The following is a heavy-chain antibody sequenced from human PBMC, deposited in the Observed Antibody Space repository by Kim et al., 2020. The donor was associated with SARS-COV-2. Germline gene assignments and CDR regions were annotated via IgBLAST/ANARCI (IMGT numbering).Heavy chain of an antibody. D-gene: IGHD3-22*01. Sequence: GGSLRLSCAASGFTFSSYWMHWVRQAPGKGLVWVSRINSDGSSTSYADSVKGRFTISRDNAKNTLYLQMNSLRAEDTAVYYCARDRLITDYYYDSSGYYYGDFDYWGQGTLVTVSS. CDR2: INSDGSST. CDR1: GFTFSSYW. J-gene: IGHJ4*02. CDR3: ARDRLITDYYYDSSGYYYGDFDY. V-gene: IGHV3-74*01.